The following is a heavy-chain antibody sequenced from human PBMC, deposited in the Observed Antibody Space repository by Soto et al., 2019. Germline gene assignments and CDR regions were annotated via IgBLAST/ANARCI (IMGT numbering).Heavy chain of an antibody. CDR2: IYYSGST. CDR3: ARVDSSGWYRFDY. D-gene: IGHD6-19*01. CDR1: GGSISSYY. Sequence: SETLSLTCTVSGGSISSYYWSWIRQPPGKGLEWIGCIYYSGSTNYNPSLKSRVTISVDTSKNQFSLKLSSVTAADTAVYYCARVDSSGWYRFDYWGQGTLVTVSS. V-gene: IGHV4-59*01. J-gene: IGHJ4*02.